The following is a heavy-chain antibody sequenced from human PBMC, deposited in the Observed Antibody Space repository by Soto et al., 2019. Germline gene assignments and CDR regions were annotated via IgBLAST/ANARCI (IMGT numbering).Heavy chain of an antibody. CDR3: ARLTLFDWLLEGIDY. CDR1: GYSFTSYW. CDR2: IYPGDSDT. D-gene: IGHD3-9*01. J-gene: IGHJ4*02. Sequence: GESLKISCKGSGYSFTSYWIGWVRQMPGKGLEWMGIIYPGDSDTRYSPSFQGQVTISADKSISTAYLQWSSLKASDTAMYYCARLTLFDWLLEGIDYWGQGTLVTVSS. V-gene: IGHV5-51*01.